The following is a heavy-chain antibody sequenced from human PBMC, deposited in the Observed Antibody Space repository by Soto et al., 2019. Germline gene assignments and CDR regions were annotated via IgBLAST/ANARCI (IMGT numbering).Heavy chain of an antibody. CDR3: ARGPRDIVVVVAGRYFDY. J-gene: IGHJ4*02. Sequence: SETLSLTCAVYGGSFSGYYWSWIRQPPGKGLEWIGEINHSGSTNYNPSLKSRVTISVDTSKNQFSLKLSSVTAADTAVYYCARGPRDIVVVVAGRYFDYWGQGTLVTVSS. CDR2: INHSGST. CDR1: GGSFSGYY. V-gene: IGHV4-34*01. D-gene: IGHD2-15*01.